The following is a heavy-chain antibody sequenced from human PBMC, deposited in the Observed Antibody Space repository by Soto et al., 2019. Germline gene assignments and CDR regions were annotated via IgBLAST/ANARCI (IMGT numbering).Heavy chain of an antibody. CDR3: ARPRSSSDYYFYYGMDV. J-gene: IGHJ6*02. D-gene: IGHD6-6*01. V-gene: IGHV3-30*03. CDR1: GFTFSRFG. CDR2: ISYPGTDK. Sequence: PGGSLRLSCAASGFTFSRFGMHWVRQAPGKXLEWVAVISYPGTDKYYTDSVKGRFTVSRDNFKNTLYLQMDSLRTEDTALYYCARPRSSSDYYFYYGMDVWGQGTTVTVSS.